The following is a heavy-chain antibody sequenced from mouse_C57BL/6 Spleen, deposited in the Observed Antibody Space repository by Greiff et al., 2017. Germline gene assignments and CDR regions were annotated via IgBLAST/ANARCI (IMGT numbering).Heavy chain of an antibody. CDR1: GYTFTSYT. D-gene: IGHD4-1*01. Sequence: QVQLQQSGAELARPGASVKMSCKASGYTFTSYTMHWVKQRPGQGLEWIGYINPSSGYTKYNQKFKDKATLTADKSSSTAYMQLSSLTSEDSAVYYCASRLTGHGYFDVWGTGTTVTVSS. CDR2: INPSSGYT. CDR3: ASRLTGHGYFDV. V-gene: IGHV1-4*01. J-gene: IGHJ1*03.